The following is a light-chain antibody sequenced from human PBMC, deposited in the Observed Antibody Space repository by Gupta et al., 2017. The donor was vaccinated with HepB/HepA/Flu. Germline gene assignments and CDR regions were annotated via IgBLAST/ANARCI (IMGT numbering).Light chain of an antibody. Sequence: QSALTQPASVSGSPGQSIPISCTGTSSDVGSYNLVSWYQQHPGKAPKLMICEVSKRPSGVSNRFSGSKSGNTASLTISGLQAEDEADYYCCSYAGSSTFVVFGGGTKLTVL. CDR2: EVS. J-gene: IGLJ2*01. CDR3: CSYAGSSTFVV. CDR1: SSDVGSYNL. V-gene: IGLV2-23*02.